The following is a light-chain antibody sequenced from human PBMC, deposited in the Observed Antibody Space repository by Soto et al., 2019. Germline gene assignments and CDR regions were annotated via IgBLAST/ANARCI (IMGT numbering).Light chain of an antibody. CDR2: KAS. CDR3: QQYNSYPLT. Sequence: DIQMTQSPSTLSASVGDRVTITCRASQSISSWLAWYHRKPGKSPKLLIYKASSLESGVPSRFSGSGSGTEYTLTISSLQPDDFATYYCQQYNSYPLTFGGGTKVEIK. J-gene: IGKJ4*01. V-gene: IGKV1-5*03. CDR1: QSISSW.